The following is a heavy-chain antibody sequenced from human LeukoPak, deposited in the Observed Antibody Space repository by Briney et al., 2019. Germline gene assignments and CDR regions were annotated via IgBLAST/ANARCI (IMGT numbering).Heavy chain of an antibody. D-gene: IGHD1-14*01. Sequence: GESLRLSCAASGFTFSSYWMHWVRQAPGKGLVWVSRINSDGSSTSYADSVKGRFTISRDNAKNTSYQQMNRLRAEATAEYCCARDPDAPFDYWGQGTLVTVSS. V-gene: IGHV3-74*01. CDR2: INSDGSST. CDR1: GFTFSSYW. CDR3: ARDPDAPFDY. J-gene: IGHJ4*02.